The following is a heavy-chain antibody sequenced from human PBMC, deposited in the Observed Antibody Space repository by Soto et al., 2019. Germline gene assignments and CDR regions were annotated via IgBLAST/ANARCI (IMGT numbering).Heavy chain of an antibody. Sequence: GGCLKIACAASGFSFSTFAMNWVRQAPGKGLEWVSGITGGSGFTFYADSVKGRFTISRDDSENTLFLQMSSLRAEDTAKYYCAKSGPTNYFDFWGQGTLVTVSS. CDR3: AKSGPTNYFDF. D-gene: IGHD1-26*01. CDR1: GFSFSTFA. CDR2: ITGGSGFT. V-gene: IGHV3-23*01. J-gene: IGHJ4*02.